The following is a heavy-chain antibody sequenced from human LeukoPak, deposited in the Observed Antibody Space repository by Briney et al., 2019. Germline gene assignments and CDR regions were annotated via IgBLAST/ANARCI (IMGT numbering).Heavy chain of an antibody. J-gene: IGHJ4*02. CDR1: GGSISSYY. Sequence: PSETLSLTRTASGGSISSYYWSWIRQPPGKGLEWIGYIYYSGSTNYNPSLKSRVTISVDTSKNQFSLKLSSVTAADTAVYYCASMVRGGYFDYWGQGTLVTVSS. D-gene: IGHD3-10*01. V-gene: IGHV4-59*08. CDR3: ASMVRGGYFDY. CDR2: IYYSGST.